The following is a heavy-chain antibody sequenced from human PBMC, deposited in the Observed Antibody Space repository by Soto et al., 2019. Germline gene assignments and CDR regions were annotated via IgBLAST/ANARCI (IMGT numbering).Heavy chain of an antibody. CDR3: ARDLENIVLVPAAILSHYYYGMDV. V-gene: IGHV1-69*13. J-gene: IGHJ6*02. Sequence: SVKVSCKASGYTFTSYAISRVRQAPGQGLEWMGGIIPIFGTANYAQKFQGRVTITADESTSTAYMELSSLRSEDTAVYYCARDLENIVLVPAAILSHYYYGMDVWGQGTTVTVSS. D-gene: IGHD2-2*01. CDR2: IIPIFGTA. CDR1: GYTFTSYA.